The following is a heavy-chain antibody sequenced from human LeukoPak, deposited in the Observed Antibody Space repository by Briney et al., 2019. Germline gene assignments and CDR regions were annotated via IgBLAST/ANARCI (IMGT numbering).Heavy chain of an antibody. CDR1: GFTFSSYG. D-gene: IGHD2-2*01. CDR3: AKDRRYCSSTSCYAVEQDYYYGMDV. Sequence: GRSLRLSCAASGFTFSSYGMPWVRQAPGKGLEWVAVISYDGSNKYYADSVKGRFTISRDNSKNTLYLQMNSLRAEDTAVYYCAKDRRYCSSTSCYAVEQDYYYGMDVWGQGTTVTVSS. V-gene: IGHV3-30*18. CDR2: ISYDGSNK. J-gene: IGHJ6*02.